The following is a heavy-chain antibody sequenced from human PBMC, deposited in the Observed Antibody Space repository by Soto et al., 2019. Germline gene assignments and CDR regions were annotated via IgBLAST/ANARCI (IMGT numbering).Heavy chain of an antibody. CDR1: GYTFTSYA. CDR2: INAGNGNT. Sequence: GASVKVSCKASGYTFTSYAMHWVRQATGQRLEWMGWINAGNGNTKYSQKFQGRVTITRDTSASTAYMELSSLRSEDTAVYYCAIAAAGPIGNWFDPWGQGTLVTVSS. V-gene: IGHV1-3*01. J-gene: IGHJ5*02. D-gene: IGHD6-13*01. CDR3: AIAAAGPIGNWFDP.